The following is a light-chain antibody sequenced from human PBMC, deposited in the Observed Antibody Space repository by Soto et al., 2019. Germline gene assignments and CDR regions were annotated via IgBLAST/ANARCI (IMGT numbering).Light chain of an antibody. CDR1: QSVRRN. CDR3: QQYSNWPRT. V-gene: IGKV3-15*01. CDR2: GAS. J-gene: IGKJ1*01. Sequence: DIVMTQSPATLSLSPGGGATLSCRASQSVRRNLGWYQQKHGQAPSLLIYGASTRATGIPDRFSGSVSGTEGTITISSLQSEDGSVYYCQQYSNWPRTFGQGTKVDIK.